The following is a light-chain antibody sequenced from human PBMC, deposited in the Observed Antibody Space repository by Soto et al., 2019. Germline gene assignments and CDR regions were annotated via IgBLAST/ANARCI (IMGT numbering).Light chain of an antibody. Sequence: EFVLTQSPGTLSLSPGERATLSCRASQTVRNNYLAWYQQKPGQAPRLLIYDASSRATGIPDRFSGSGSGTEFTLTISSLQSEDFAVYYCQQYNNWPYTFGQGTKLEIK. CDR2: DAS. CDR3: QQYNNWPYT. CDR1: QTVRNNY. J-gene: IGKJ2*01. V-gene: IGKV3D-20*02.